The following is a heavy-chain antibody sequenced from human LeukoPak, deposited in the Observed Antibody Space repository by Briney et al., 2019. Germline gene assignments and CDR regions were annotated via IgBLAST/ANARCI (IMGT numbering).Heavy chain of an antibody. J-gene: IGHJ4*02. CDR1: GGSISSYY. CDR3: ARVLLWFGGYFDY. Sequence: SETLSLTCTVSGGSISSYYWSWIRQPPGKGLEWIGDIYYSGSTNYNPSLKSRVTISVDTSKNQFSLKLSSVTPADTAVYYCARVLLWFGGYFDYWGQGTLVTVSS. D-gene: IGHD3-10*01. CDR2: IYYSGST. V-gene: IGHV4-59*12.